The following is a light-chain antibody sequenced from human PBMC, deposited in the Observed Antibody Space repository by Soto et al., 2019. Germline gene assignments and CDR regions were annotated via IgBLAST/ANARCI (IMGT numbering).Light chain of an antibody. J-gene: IGKJ1*01. CDR1: QSVTSSY. V-gene: IGKV3-20*01. Sequence: LXPGQRATLSCRASQSVTSSYLAWYQQKPGQPPRLLIYGASSRATGIPDRFSGSGSGTDFTLTIRRLEPEDFAVYYCQQCGSSPTFGQGTKVEIK. CDR2: GAS. CDR3: QQCGSSPT.